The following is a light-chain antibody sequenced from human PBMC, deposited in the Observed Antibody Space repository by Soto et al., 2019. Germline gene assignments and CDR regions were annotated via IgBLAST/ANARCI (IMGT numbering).Light chain of an antibody. J-gene: IGLJ2*01. CDR2: NNN. CDR3: QSYESSLTAPVV. V-gene: IGLV1-40*01. Sequence: QSVLTQPPSVSGAPGQRVTISCTGSSSNIGAGFDVHWYQQLPGTAPKLLIYNNNNRPSGVPDRFSGSKSGTSASLAITGLQAEDEADYYCQSYESSLTAPVVFGGGTKLTVL. CDR1: SSNIGAGFD.